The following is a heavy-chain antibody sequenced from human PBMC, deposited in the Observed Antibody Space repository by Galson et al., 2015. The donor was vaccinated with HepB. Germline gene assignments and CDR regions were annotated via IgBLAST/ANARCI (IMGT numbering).Heavy chain of an antibody. CDR1: GYTFTGYY. J-gene: IGHJ6*02. D-gene: IGHD6-13*01. Sequence: SVKVSCKASGYTFTGYYMHWVRQAPGQGLEWMGRINPNSGGTNYAQKFQGWVTMTRDTSISPAYMEMSRLRSDDTAVYYCARDRLQQRQTDYYYSGMDVWVQGTTVTVSS. V-gene: IGHV1-2*04. CDR3: ARDRLQQRQTDYYYSGMDV. CDR2: INPNSGGT.